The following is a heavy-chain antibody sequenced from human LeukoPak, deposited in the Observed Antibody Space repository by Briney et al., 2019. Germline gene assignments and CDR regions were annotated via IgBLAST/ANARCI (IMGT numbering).Heavy chain of an antibody. J-gene: IGHJ4*02. V-gene: IGHV3-74*01. D-gene: IGHD4-17*01. CDR1: GFTFSSYW. CDR2: INSDGSST. Sequence: GGSLRLSCAASGFTFSSYWMHWVRQAPGKGLVWVSRINSDGSSTSSADSVNGRFTISRDNAKNTQYLQMNSLRAEDTAVYYCAKDPRSTVTIDVYWGEGALVTVSS. CDR3: AKDPRSTVTIDVY.